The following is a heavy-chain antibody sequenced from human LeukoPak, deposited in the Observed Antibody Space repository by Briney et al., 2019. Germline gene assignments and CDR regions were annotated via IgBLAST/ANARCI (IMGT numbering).Heavy chain of an antibody. D-gene: IGHD3-3*01. CDR2: ISGSGGST. CDR3: AKERHFYYDWDY. CDR1: GFTFSSYA. Sequence: GGSLRLSCAASGFTFSSYAMTWVRQAPGKGLEWVSAISGSGGSTYYADSVKGRFTISRDNSKNTLYLQMNSLRAEDTAVYHCAKERHFYYDWDYWGQGTLVTVSS. V-gene: IGHV3-23*01. J-gene: IGHJ4*02.